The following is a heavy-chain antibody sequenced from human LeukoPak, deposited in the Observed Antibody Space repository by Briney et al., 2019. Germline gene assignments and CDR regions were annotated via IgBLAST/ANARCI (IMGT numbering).Heavy chain of an antibody. J-gene: IGHJ4*02. CDR2: IWHDGSHK. CDR1: GFSFDTYA. Sequence: GGSLRLSCAASGFSFDTYAMHWVRQAPGQGLEWVALIWHDGSHKFYSNSVRGQFTISRDNSKNTVYLQMNNLRPDDTAVYYCARESFGSGSYPDFWGQGTLVTVSS. CDR3: ARESFGSGSYPDF. D-gene: IGHD3-10*01. V-gene: IGHV3-33*01.